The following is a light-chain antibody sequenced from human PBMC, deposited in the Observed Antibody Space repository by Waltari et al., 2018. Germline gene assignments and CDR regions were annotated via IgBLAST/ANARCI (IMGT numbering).Light chain of an antibody. Sequence: SFELTQTPSVSVSPGQTASITCSGDILAGKYVSWYQHKPGQSPVLVIYQDNLQPSGIPERFSGSNSGNTATLTISGTQAMDEADYYCAAWDNSTFVLFGGGTKVTVL. CDR3: AAWDNSTFVL. CDR1: ILAGKY. V-gene: IGLV3-1*01. CDR2: QDN. J-gene: IGLJ2*01.